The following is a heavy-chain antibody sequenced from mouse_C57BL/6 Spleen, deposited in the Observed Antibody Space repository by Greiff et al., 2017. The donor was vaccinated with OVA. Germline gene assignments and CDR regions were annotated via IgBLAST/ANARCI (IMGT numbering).Heavy chain of an antibody. Sequence: DVKLVESGPGMVKPSQSLSLTCTVTGYSITSGYDWHWIRHFPGNKLEWMGYISYSGSTNYNPSLKSRISITHDTSKNHFFLKLNSVTTEDTATYYCARNYYGYAMDYWGQGTSVTVSS. CDR1: GYSITSGYD. CDR2: ISYSGST. CDR3: ARNYYGYAMDY. D-gene: IGHD1-1*01. V-gene: IGHV3-1*01. J-gene: IGHJ4*01.